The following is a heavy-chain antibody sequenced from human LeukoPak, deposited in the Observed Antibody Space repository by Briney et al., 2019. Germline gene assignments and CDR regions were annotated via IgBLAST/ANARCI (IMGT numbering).Heavy chain of an antibody. V-gene: IGHV3-30*18. Sequence: GGSLRLSCAASGFTFSSYGMHWVRQAPGKGLEWVAVISYDGSNKYYADSVKGRFTISRDNSKNTLYLQMNSLRVEDTAIYYCGKDVFGVNPDWFDPWGQGTLVTVSS. CDR2: ISYDGSNK. CDR3: GKDVFGVNPDWFDP. CDR1: GFTFSSYG. D-gene: IGHD3-3*01. J-gene: IGHJ5*02.